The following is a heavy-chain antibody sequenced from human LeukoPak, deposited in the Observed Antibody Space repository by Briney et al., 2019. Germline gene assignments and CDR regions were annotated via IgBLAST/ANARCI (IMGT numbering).Heavy chain of an antibody. J-gene: IGHJ5*02. CDR1: GGSISSSPYY. CDR2: IYYSGST. Sequence: SETLPLTCTVSGGSISSSPYYWGWIRQPPGKGLEWIGGIYYSGSTYYNPSLKSRVTISVDTSKNQFSLKLSSVTATDTAVYYCARGIGAAAPWGQGTLVTVSS. CDR3: ARGIGAAAP. V-gene: IGHV4-39*01. D-gene: IGHD6-13*01.